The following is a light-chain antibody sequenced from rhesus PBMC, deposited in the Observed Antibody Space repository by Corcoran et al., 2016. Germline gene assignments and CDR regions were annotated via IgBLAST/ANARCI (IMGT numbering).Light chain of an antibody. CDR2: SAS. V-gene: IGKV1-46*02. CDR3: QQYYSYPFP. Sequence: GDTVTIICRASQSFSSSLAWYQQKPGKAPKLLIYSASSLQSGVPSRFSGSKSGTDFTLTISSLQPEDIASYYCQQYYSYPFPFGPGTKLDIK. CDR1: QSFSSS. J-gene: IGKJ3*01.